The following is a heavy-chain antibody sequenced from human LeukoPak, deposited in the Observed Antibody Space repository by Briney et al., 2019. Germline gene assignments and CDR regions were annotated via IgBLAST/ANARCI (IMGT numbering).Heavy chain of an antibody. D-gene: IGHD3-22*01. Sequence: SETLSLTCAVYGGSFSGYYWSWIRQPPGKGLEWIGEINHSGSTNYNPSLKSRVTISVDTSKNQFSLKLSSVTAADTAVYYCARAPNYDSSGYYPDDYWGQGTLVTVSS. J-gene: IGHJ4*02. CDR2: INHSGST. CDR3: ARAPNYDSSGYYPDDY. V-gene: IGHV4-34*01. CDR1: GGSFSGYY.